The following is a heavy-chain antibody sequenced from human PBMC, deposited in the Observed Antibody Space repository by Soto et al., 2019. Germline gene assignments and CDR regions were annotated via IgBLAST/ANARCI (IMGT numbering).Heavy chain of an antibody. CDR2: INAGNGNT. V-gene: IGHV1-3*01. CDR1: GYTFTSYA. Sequence: GASVKVSCRASGYTFTSYAMHWVRQAPGQRLEWMGWINAGNGNTKYSQKFQGRVTITRDTSASTAYMELSSLRSEDTAVYYCAREGQFDYYGSGRYALWGQGTLVTVSS. CDR3: AREGQFDYYGSGRYAL. J-gene: IGHJ4*02. D-gene: IGHD3-10*01.